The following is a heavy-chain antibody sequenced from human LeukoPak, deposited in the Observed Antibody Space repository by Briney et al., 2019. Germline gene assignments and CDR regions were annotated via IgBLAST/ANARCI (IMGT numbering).Heavy chain of an antibody. CDR3: ATHVVGSSSWYTPPYFDY. V-gene: IGHV4-39*01. J-gene: IGHJ4*02. D-gene: IGHD6-13*01. CDR2: IYYSGST. Sequence: PSETLSLTCTVSGGSISSSSYYWGWIRQPPGKGLEWIGSIYYSGSTYYSPSLKSRVTVSVDTSKNQFSLNLSSVTAADTAVFYCATHVVGSSSWYTPPYFDYWGQGTLVTVSS. CDR1: GGSISSSSYY.